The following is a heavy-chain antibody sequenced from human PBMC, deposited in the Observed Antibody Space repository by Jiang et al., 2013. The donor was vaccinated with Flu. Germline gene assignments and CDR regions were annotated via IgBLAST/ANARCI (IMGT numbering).Heavy chain of an antibody. D-gene: IGHD5-18*01. CDR1: GGSFSGYY. CDR3: ARARPQQPRYSYGSYFDY. CDR2: INHSGST. Sequence: LLKPSETLSLTCAVYGGSFSGYYWSWIRQPPGKGLEWIGEINHSGSTNYNPSLKSRVTISVDTSKNQFSLKLSSVTAADTAVYYCARARPQQPRYSYGSYFDYWGQGTLVTVSS. V-gene: IGHV4-34*01. J-gene: IGHJ4*02.